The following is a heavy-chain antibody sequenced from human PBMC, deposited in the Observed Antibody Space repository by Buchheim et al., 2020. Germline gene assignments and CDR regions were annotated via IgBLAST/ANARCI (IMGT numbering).Heavy chain of an antibody. J-gene: IGHJ4*02. CDR3: ARDLYYYDSSAHGDY. CDR2: IYSGGST. D-gene: IGHD3-22*01. V-gene: IGHV3-66*02. CDR1: GFTVSSNY. Sequence: EVQLVESGGGLVQPGGSLRLSCAASGFTVSSNYMSWVRQAPGKGLEWVSVIYSGGSTYYADSVKGRFTIPRDNSKNTPYLQMNSLRAEDTAVYYCARDLYYYDSSAHGDYWGQGTL.